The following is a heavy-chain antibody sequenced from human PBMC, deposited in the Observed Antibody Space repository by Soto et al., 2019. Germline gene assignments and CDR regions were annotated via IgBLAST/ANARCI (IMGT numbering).Heavy chain of an antibody. CDR3: ARAVSWFGEFDY. Sequence: PGGSLRLSCAASGFTFSSYGMHWVRQAPGKGLEWVAVIWYDGSNKYYADSVKGRFTISRDNSKNTLYLQMNSLRAEDTAVYYCARAVSWFGEFDYWGQGTLVTVSS. V-gene: IGHV3-33*01. CDR1: GFTFSSYG. D-gene: IGHD3-10*01. CDR2: IWYDGSNK. J-gene: IGHJ4*02.